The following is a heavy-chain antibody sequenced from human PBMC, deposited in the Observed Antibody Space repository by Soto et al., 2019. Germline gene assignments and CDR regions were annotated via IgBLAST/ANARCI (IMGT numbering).Heavy chain of an antibody. Sequence: PSETLSLTCTVSGDSIRNRNYYWGWIRQPPGKGLEWIVSRYDDESTFYNPSLKRRVTVSIDTSKKQFSLKMTSVTAADMGVYSCPGGIYEGSSGYYLAVWGQVNLFTVAS. D-gene: IGHD3-22*01. CDR1: GDSIRNRNYY. CDR3: PGGIYEGSSGYYLAV. CDR2: RYDDEST. J-gene: IGHJ4*02. V-gene: IGHV4-39*01.